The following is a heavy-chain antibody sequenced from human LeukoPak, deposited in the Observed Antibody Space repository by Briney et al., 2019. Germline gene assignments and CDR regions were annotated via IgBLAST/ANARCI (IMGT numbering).Heavy chain of an antibody. CDR2: IGHSGST. D-gene: IGHD3-10*01. CDR3: ARSGTYQYSSAYDY. V-gene: IGHV4-34*01. CDR1: GASFHNYY. Sequence: SETLSLTCAVYGASFHNYYWTRIRQPPGKRLEWLGEIGHSGSTNYNPSLNSRVTVSLDTSKNQFSLRLTSVTAADTAVYYCARSGTYQYSSAYDYWGQGTLVTVSS. J-gene: IGHJ4*01.